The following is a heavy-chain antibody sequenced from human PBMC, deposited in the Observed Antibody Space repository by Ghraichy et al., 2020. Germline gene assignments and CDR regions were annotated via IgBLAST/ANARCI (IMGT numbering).Heavy chain of an antibody. CDR1: GFTFRRFS. D-gene: IGHD2-8*02. CDR3: TRDLSLGNTGGLDY. V-gene: IGHV3-21*01. Sequence: GGSLRLSCAASGFTFRRFSMNWVRLAPGKGLEWVSTISSSSTYIFYADSVKGRFTISRDNDKNSLFLQMDSLGGEDTAVYYCTRDLSLGNTGGLDYWGKGTLVTVSS. CDR2: ISSSSTYI. J-gene: IGHJ4*02.